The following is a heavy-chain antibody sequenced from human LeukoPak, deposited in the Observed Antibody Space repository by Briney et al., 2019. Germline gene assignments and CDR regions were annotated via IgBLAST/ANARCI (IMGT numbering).Heavy chain of an antibody. CDR2: VYHSGTT. Sequence: PSETLSLTCNVSGYFLSSGFYWGWIRQPPGKGLEWIVSVYHSGTTIYNPSLKSRVTMSMDTSMNHYSLKLRSVTAADKAVYYCARTLSDASPVATWGHGTLVTVSS. V-gene: IGHV4-38-2*02. CDR1: GYFLSSGFY. CDR3: ARTLSDASPVAT. J-gene: IGHJ4*01. D-gene: IGHD2-8*01.